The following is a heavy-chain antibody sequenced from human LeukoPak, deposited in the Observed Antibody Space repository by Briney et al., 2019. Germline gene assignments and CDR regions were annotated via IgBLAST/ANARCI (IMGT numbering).Heavy chain of an antibody. CDR1: GFMFSTYS. Sequence: GGSLRLSCAASGFMFSTYSMNWVRQAPGKGLEWVSYISSSSSTIYYADSVKGRFTISRDNAKNSLYLQINTLRAEDTAVYYCARGPGGAFDFWGQGAMVTVSS. CDR2: ISSSSSTI. CDR3: ARGPGGAFDF. D-gene: IGHD1-1*01. J-gene: IGHJ3*01. V-gene: IGHV3-48*01.